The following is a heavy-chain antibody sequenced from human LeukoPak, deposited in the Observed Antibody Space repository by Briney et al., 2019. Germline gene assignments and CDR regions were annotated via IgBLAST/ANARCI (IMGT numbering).Heavy chain of an antibody. CDR1: GFTFTNYA. D-gene: IGHD5-12*01. CDR2: IWYDGSNK. J-gene: IGHJ4*02. Sequence: GRSLRLSCAASGFTFTNYALHWVRQAPGKGLEWVAVIWYDGSNKYYADSVKGRFTISRDNSKNTLYLQMNSLRAEDTAVYYCARDRGDINDCWGQGTLVTVSS. V-gene: IGHV3-33*08. CDR3: ARDRGDINDC.